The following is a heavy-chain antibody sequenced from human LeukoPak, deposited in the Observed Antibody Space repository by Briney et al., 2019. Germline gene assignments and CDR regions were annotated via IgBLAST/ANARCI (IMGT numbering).Heavy chain of an antibody. CDR2: IYYSGST. CDR1: GGSISSGGYY. J-gene: IGHJ4*02. CDR3: ARGHYSSSWYVFDY. D-gene: IGHD6-13*01. V-gene: IGHV4-61*08. Sequence: SQTLSLTCTVSGGSISSGGYYWSWIRQPPGKGLEWLGYIYYSGSTNYNPSLKSRVTISVDTSKNQFSLKLSSVTAADTAVYYCARGHYSSSWYVFDYWGQGTLVTVSS.